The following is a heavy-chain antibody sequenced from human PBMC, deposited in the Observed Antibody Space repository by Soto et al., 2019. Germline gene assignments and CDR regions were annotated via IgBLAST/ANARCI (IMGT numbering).Heavy chain of an antibody. CDR2: ISGSGGST. CDR3: AKDGWAITFGGVIVGYFDY. V-gene: IGHV3-23*01. CDR1: GFTFSSYA. Sequence: GGSLRLSCAASGFTFSSYAMSWVRQAPGKGLEWVSAISGSGGSTYYADSVKGRFTISRDNSKNTLYLQMNSLRAEDTAVYYCAKDGWAITFGGVIVGYFDYWGQGTLVTVSS. D-gene: IGHD3-16*02. J-gene: IGHJ4*02.